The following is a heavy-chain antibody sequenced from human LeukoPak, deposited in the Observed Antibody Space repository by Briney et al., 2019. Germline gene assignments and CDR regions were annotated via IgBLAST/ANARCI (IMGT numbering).Heavy chain of an antibody. CDR2: INGSGGST. CDR3: AKDWASGCYYFEY. D-gene: IGHD5-12*01. J-gene: IGHJ4*02. V-gene: IGHV3-23*01. Sequence: PGGSVRLSCAASGFTFSSYAMSWVRQAPGKGLEWVSTINGSGGSTYYADSVKGRFSISRDNSKNTLYLQMNSLRAEDTAVYYCAKDWASGCYYFEYWGQGTLVTVSS. CDR1: GFTFSSYA.